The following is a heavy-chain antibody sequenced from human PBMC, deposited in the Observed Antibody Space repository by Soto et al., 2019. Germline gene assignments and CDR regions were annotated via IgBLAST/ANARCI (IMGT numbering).Heavy chain of an antibody. Sequence: ASVKVSCKASGFTFSNSAIQWMRQARGERLEWIGWIVVGSGNTNYAQKIQERVTVIRDMSTSTSYMELSSLTSEDTAVYYCVLCTTTSCYGMYDYSGQGTLDTVSS. D-gene: IGHD2-2*01. CDR3: VLCTTTSCYGMYDY. V-gene: IGHV1-58*02. J-gene: IGHJ4*02. CDR2: IVVGSGNT. CDR1: GFTFSNSA.